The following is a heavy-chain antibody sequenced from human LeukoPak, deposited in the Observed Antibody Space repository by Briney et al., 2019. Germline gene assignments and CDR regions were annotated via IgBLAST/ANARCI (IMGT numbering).Heavy chain of an antibody. CDR3: ARHRAYYDSGPFDY. CDR2: IFYSGST. V-gene: IGHV4-59*08. J-gene: IGHJ4*02. CDR1: GVSISSSY. Sequence: SETLSLTCVVSGVSISSSYWSWIRQPPGKGLEWTGYIFYSGSTHSNPSLRSRVTISMDTSNNQFSLKLTSVTAAGTAVYYCARHRAYYDSGPFDYWGQGSLVTVSS. D-gene: IGHD3-16*01.